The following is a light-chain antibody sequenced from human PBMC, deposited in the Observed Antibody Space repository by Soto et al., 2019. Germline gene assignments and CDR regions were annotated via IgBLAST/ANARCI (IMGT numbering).Light chain of an antibody. V-gene: IGKV3-20*01. CDR3: QQYGTAPPRYI. CDR1: QRFSSNY. Sequence: ELVWTQSPGTLSLSPGERATLSCRASQRFSSNYLALYQQKPGQAPRLLIYGTSNRATGIPDRFSGSGSGTDFTLTISRLEPEDLAVYYCQQYGTAPPRYIFGQGTKLEIK. CDR2: GTS. J-gene: IGKJ2*01.